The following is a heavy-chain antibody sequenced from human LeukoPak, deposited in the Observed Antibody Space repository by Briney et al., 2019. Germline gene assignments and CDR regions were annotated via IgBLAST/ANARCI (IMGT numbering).Heavy chain of an antibody. CDR1: GFTVNSNY. Sequence: GGSLRLSCAASGFTVNSNYMSWVRQAPGKGLEWVSIIYRDGTTYYTDSVKGRFTISRDNSKNTLYLQMNSLRAEDTAVYYCARDQDYWDQGTLVTVS. CDR2: IYRDGTT. CDR3: ARDQDY. V-gene: IGHV3-53*05. J-gene: IGHJ4*02.